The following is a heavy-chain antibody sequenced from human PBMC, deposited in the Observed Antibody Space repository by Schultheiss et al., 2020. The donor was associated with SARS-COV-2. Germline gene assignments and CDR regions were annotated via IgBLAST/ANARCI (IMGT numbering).Heavy chain of an antibody. D-gene: IGHD5-18*01. J-gene: IGHJ6*02. Sequence: SVKVSCKASGGTFSSYAISWVRQAPGQGLEWMGGIIPIFGTANYAQKFQGRVTITRDTSASTAYMELSSLRSEDTAVYYCARGKRGYSYGYYYYGMDVWGQGTTVTVSS. V-gene: IGHV1-69*05. CDR2: IIPIFGTA. CDR3: ARGKRGYSYGYYYYGMDV. CDR1: GGTFSSYA.